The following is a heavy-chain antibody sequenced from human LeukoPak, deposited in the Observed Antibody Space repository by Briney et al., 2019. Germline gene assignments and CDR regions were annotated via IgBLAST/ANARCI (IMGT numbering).Heavy chain of an antibody. V-gene: IGHV3-21*04. CDR3: AKGQRTIFGVVNYYYYMDV. J-gene: IGHJ6*03. CDR2: ISSSSSYI. CDR1: GFTFSSYS. D-gene: IGHD3-3*01. Sequence: GGSLRLSCAASGFTFSSYSMNWVRQAPGKGLEWVSSISSSSSYIYYADSVKGRFTISRDNSKNTLYLQMNSLRAEDTAVYYCAKGQRTIFGVVNYYYYMDVWGKGTTVTVSS.